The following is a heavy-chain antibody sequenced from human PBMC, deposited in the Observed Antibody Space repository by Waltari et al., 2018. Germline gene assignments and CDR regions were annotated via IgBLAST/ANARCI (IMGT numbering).Heavy chain of an antibody. Sequence: QVQLVESGGGVVQPGRSLRLSCAASGFTFSSYGMHWVRQAPGKGLEWVAVIGYDGSNYDYADSVKGRFTISRDNSKNTLYLQMNSLRAEDTAVYYCARDLEGEAHNWFDPWGQGTLVTVSS. CDR1: GFTFSSYG. D-gene: IGHD1-1*01. V-gene: IGHV3-33*01. CDR2: IGYDGSNY. J-gene: IGHJ5*02. CDR3: ARDLEGEAHNWFDP.